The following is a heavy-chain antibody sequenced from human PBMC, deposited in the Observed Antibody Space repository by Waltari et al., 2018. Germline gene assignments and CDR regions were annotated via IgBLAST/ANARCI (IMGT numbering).Heavy chain of an antibody. Sequence: QVQLVESGGGVVQPGRSLRLSCAASGFAFSDYLMHWVRQAPGKGLEWVASISYDGRNRYYTDSVTGRFTISRDNSKNTMYVQMNSLRGEDTAVYYCASNSNNDGGYWGQGIPVTVSS. CDR1: GFAFSDYL. D-gene: IGHD4-4*01. J-gene: IGHJ4*02. CDR3: ASNSNNDGGY. V-gene: IGHV3-30*10. CDR2: ISYDGRNR.